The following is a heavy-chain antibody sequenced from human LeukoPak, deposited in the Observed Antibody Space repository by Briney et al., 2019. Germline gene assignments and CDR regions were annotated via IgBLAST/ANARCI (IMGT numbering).Heavy chain of an antibody. V-gene: IGHV4-39*07. CDR3: ARAHDILTGYYNGAFDI. Sequence: SRVIISVDTSKNQFSLKLSSVTAADTAVYYCARAHDILTGYYNGAFDIWGQGTMVTVSS. D-gene: IGHD3-9*01. J-gene: IGHJ3*02.